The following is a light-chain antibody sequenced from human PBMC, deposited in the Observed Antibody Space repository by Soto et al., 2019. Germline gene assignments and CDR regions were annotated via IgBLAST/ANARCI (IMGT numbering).Light chain of an antibody. CDR2: AAS. CDR1: QSISSY. V-gene: IGKV1-39*01. J-gene: IGKJ5*01. CDR3: QQYNNWLIT. Sequence: DIQMTQSPSSLSASVGDRVTITCRASQSISSYLNWYQHKPGKAPKVLIYAASSLQSGVPARFSGSGSGTDFTLTISSLQSEDFAVYYCQQYNNWLITFGQGTRLEIK.